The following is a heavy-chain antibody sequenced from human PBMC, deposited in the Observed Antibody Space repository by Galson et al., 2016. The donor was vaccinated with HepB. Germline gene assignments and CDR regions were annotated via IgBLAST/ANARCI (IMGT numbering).Heavy chain of an antibody. V-gene: IGHV3-33*01. D-gene: IGHD6-6*01. Sequence: SLRLSCAASGFTFSSYGMHWVRQAPGKGLEWVAVIWYDGINKDYADSVKGRFTISRDNSKNTLYLQMNSLRAEDTALYYCARDSKLLRSFDYWGQGTLVTVSS. CDR3: ARDSKLLRSFDY. CDR2: IWYDGINK. J-gene: IGHJ4*02. CDR1: GFTFSSYG.